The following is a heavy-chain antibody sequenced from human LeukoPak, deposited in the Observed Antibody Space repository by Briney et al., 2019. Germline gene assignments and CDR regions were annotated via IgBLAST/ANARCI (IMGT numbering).Heavy chain of an antibody. D-gene: IGHD6-13*01. CDR3: ANLAAAGKLTFDY. Sequence: GGSLRLSCAASGFTFTNYAMSWVRQAPGKGLEWVSAISRSGGSTYYADSVKGRFTISRDNSKNTLYLQMNSLRAEDTAVYYCANLAAAGKLTFDYWGQGTLVTVSS. V-gene: IGHV3-23*01. CDR1: GFTFTNYA. CDR2: ISRSGGST. J-gene: IGHJ4*02.